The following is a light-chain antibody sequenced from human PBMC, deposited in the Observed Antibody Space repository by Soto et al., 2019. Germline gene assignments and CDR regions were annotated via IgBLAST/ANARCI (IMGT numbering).Light chain of an antibody. J-gene: IGKJ4*01. CDR1: QSISSY. Sequence: DIQMTQSISSLSASVGDRVTITCRASQSISSYLNWYQQKPGKAPKLLIYAASSLQSGVPSRFSGSGSGTDFTLTISSLQPEDFATYYCQQSYSTPRLTFGGGTKVEIK. CDR3: QQSYSTPRLT. V-gene: IGKV1-39*01. CDR2: AAS.